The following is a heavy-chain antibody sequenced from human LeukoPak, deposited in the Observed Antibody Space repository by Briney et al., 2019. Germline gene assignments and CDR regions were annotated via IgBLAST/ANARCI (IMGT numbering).Heavy chain of an antibody. CDR2: ISSRGSTI. D-gene: IGHD2-2*01. CDR3: LSRGSTINIPHLWRGRFPHAENNPKNSLNRQMNSLRPEDTAVYYGAELGITMCGGV. V-gene: IGHV3-48*03. Sequence: PGGSLRLSCAASGFTFSSYEMNWVRQAPGKGLEWVSYISSRGSTIYYADSVKGRFTISRDNAKNSLYLQMNSLRAEDTAVYYILSRGSTINIPHLWRGRFPHAENNPKNSLNRQMNSLRPEDTAVYYGAELGITMCGGVWGKGPRSPSPQ. CDR1: GFTFSSYE. J-gene: IGHJ6*04.